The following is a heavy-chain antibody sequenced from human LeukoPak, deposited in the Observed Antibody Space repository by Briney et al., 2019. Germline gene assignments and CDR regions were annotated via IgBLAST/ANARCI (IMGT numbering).Heavy chain of an antibody. CDR2: INPDGNKK. CDR1: GFTFSSYY. J-gene: IGHJ4*02. D-gene: IGHD5-18*01. Sequence: GGSLRLSCTASGFTFSSYYMNWVRQAPGKGLEWVASINPDGNKKYSADSVKGRFTISRDNAENSLYLQMNSLRVEDTAFYYCARDLAYSRLDYWGQGMLVTVSS. CDR3: ARDLAYSRLDY. V-gene: IGHV3-7*01.